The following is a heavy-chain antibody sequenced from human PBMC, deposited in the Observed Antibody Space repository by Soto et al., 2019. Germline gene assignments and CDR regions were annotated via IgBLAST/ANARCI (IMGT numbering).Heavy chain of an antibody. J-gene: IGHJ4*02. CDR3: ARDRDIVVVPAAKGGRGGYFDY. CDR2: ICCICSYI. Sequence: GGSLRLSCAASGFTFSSYSMNWVRQAPGKGLEWVSFICCICSYIYYADSVKGRFTISRDNAKNSLFLLMNSLRAEDTAVYYCARDRDIVVVPAAKGGRGGYFDYWGQGTLVTVSS. D-gene: IGHD2-2*01. V-gene: IGHV3-21*01. CDR1: GFTFSSYS.